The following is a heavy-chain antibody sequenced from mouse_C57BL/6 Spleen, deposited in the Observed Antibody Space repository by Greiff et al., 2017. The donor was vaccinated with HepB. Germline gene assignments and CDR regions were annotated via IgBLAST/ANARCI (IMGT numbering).Heavy chain of an antibody. J-gene: IGHJ1*03. CDR2: INPYNGGT. V-gene: IGHV1-19*01. CDR1: GYTFTDYY. CDR3: ARRRDYYGSSYRYFDV. Sequence: SGPVLVKPGASVKMSCKASGYTFTDYYMNWVKQSHGKSLEWIGVINPYNGGTSYNQKFKGKATLTVDKSSSTAYMELNSLTSEDSAVYYCARRRDYYGSSYRYFDVWGTGTTVTVSS. D-gene: IGHD1-1*01.